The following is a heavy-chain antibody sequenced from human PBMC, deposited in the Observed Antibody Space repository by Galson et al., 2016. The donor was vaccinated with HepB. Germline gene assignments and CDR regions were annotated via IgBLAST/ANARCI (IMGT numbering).Heavy chain of an antibody. D-gene: IGHD1-7*01. CDR3: TRKNWNFGAFDI. CDR1: GFSFSDHD. CDR2: VGSAGDT. V-gene: IGHV3-13*01. Sequence: SLRLSCAASGFSFSDHDMHWVRQAPGKGREWVSAVGSAGDTYYQGSVKGRFTISRENAKNSFFLQMNNLRLEDTAVYYCTRKNWNFGAFDIWGQGTMVTVSS. J-gene: IGHJ3*02.